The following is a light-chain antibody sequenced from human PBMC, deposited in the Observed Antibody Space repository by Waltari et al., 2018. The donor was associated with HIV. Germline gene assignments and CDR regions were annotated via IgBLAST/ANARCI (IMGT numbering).Light chain of an antibody. CDR1: QSVSSY. Sequence: EIVLTQSPATLSLSPGERATLSCRATQSVSSYLAWYQQKPGQAPRLVIYDASKRATGIPARFSGSGSGTDFTLTISSLEPEDFAVYYCQQRSNWPRTFGQGTKLEIK. V-gene: IGKV3-11*01. CDR2: DAS. CDR3: QQRSNWPRT. J-gene: IGKJ2*01.